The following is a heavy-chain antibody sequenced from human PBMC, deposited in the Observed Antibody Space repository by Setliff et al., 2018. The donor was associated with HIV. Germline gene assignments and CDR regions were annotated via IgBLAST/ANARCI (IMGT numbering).Heavy chain of an antibody. CDR3: ARDSSRGYLDWLSLKYYYSYYIDV. Sequence: GGSLRLSCAASGFTFSDYYMTWIRQAPGKGLEWVAYISLNSGNSIHYADSVKGRFTSSRDNAKNSLYLQMNSLRAEDTAVYYCARDSSRGYLDWLSLKYYYSYYIDVWGKGTTVTVSS. V-gene: IGHV3-11*04. J-gene: IGHJ6*03. CDR1: GFTFSDYY. CDR2: ISLNSGNSI. D-gene: IGHD3-9*01.